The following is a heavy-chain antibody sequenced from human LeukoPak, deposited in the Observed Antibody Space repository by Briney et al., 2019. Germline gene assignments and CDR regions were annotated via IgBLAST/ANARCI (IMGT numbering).Heavy chain of an antibody. J-gene: IGHJ4*02. Sequence: PGGSLRLSCAASGFTFSSYWMSWVRQAPGKGLEWVANIKQDGSEKYYVDSVKGRFTISRDNAKNSLCLQMNSLRAEDTAVYYCATDQRLRGFDYWGQGTLVTVSS. CDR2: IKQDGSEK. V-gene: IGHV3-7*03. CDR1: GFTFSSYW. CDR3: ATDQRLRGFDY. D-gene: IGHD3-16*01.